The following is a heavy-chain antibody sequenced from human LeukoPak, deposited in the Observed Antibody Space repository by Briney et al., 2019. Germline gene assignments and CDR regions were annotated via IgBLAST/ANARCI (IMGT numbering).Heavy chain of an antibody. CDR2: ISAYNGNT. Sequence: GASVKVSCKASGYTFTGYYMHWVRQAPGQGLEWMGWISAYNGNTNYAQKLQGRVTMTTDTSTSTAYMELRSLRSDDTAVYYCARDQDDSTRWGNYYGMDVWGQGTTVTVSS. CDR3: ARDQDDSTRWGNYYGMDV. D-gene: IGHD3-22*01. V-gene: IGHV1-18*04. J-gene: IGHJ6*02. CDR1: GYTFTGYY.